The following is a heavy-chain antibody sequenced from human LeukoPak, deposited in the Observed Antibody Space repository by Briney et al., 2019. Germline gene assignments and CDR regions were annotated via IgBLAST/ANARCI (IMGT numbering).Heavy chain of an antibody. Sequence: ASVKVSCKAFGHTLRHLFTHWVRQAPGKGLEWMGGYDPEDDERIYSEKFLGRVTLTEDTSTDTAYMELTSLRFEDSAVYYCSTETAGNYWGQGTLVTVSS. J-gene: IGHJ4*02. CDR2: YDPEDDER. D-gene: IGHD3-10*01. CDR3: STETAGNY. V-gene: IGHV1-24*01. CDR1: GHTLRHLF.